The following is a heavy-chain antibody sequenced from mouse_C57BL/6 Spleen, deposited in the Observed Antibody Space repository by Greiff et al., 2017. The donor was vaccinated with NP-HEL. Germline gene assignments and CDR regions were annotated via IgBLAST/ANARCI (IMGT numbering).Heavy chain of an antibody. CDR2: INPSNGGT. CDR1: GYTFTSYW. V-gene: IGHV1-53*01. Sequence: QVQLQQPGTELVKPGASVQLSCKASGYTFTSYWMHWVKQRPGQGLEWIGNINPSNGGTNYNEKFKSKATLTVDKSSSTAYMQLSSLTSEDSAVYYCARTMYYGNYKDSFAYWGQGTLVTVSA. D-gene: IGHD2-1*01. J-gene: IGHJ3*01. CDR3: ARTMYYGNYKDSFAY.